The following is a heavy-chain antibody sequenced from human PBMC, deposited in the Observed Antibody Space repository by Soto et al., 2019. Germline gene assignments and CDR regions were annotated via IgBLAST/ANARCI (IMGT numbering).Heavy chain of an antibody. CDR2: INPSGGST. CDR3: ARRYCSGGSCYPNFDY. CDR1: GYTFTSYY. Sequence: ASVKVSCKASGYTFTSYYMHWVRQAPGQGLEWMGIINPSGGSTSYAQKFQGRVTMTRDTSMSTVYMELSSLRSEDTAVYYCARRYCSGGSCYPNFDYWGQGTLVTVSS. J-gene: IGHJ4*02. D-gene: IGHD2-15*01. V-gene: IGHV1-46*03.